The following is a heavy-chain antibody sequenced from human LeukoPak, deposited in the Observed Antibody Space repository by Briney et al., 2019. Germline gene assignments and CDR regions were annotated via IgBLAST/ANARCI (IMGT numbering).Heavy chain of an antibody. CDR1: GFTFSSYS. Sequence: GGSLRLSCAASGFTFSSYSMKWVRQAPGKGLEWVSFIGSSISYISYADSVKGRFTISRDNAKNSLYLQMNGLRAEDTAVYYCATAKASGFYFDYWGQGTLVTVSS. J-gene: IGHJ4*02. D-gene: IGHD6-19*01. CDR2: IGSSISYI. CDR3: ATAKASGFYFDY. V-gene: IGHV3-21*04.